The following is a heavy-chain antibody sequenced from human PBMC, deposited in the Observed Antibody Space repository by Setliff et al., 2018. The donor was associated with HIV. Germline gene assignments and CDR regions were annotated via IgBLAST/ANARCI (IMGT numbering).Heavy chain of an antibody. J-gene: IGHJ6*03. CDR3: ATNPEMATINYYYYYMDV. D-gene: IGHD5-12*01. CDR1: GGTLNSHA. CDR2: IIPIIGTT. Sequence: GASVKVSCKASGGTLNSHAINWVRQAPGQGLEWMGGIIPIIGTTNYSPEFQGRVTITADESTSTVYMELSSLRSEDTAVYYCATNPEMATINYYYYYMDVWGKGTTVTV. V-gene: IGHV1-69*13.